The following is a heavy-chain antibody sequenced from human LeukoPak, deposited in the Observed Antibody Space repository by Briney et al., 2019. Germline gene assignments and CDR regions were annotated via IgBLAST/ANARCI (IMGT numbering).Heavy chain of an antibody. CDR3: ARWGGYCSGANCHGYWPFDF. D-gene: IGHD2-2*01. J-gene: IGHJ4*02. CDR1: GGTFSSYA. CDR2: IIPIFGTA. Sequence: ASVKVSCKASGGTFSSYAISWVRQAPGQGLEWMGGIIPIFGTANYAQKFQGKVTITADESTSTAYMEMSSLRSDDTAVYYCARWGGYCSGANCHGYWPFDFWGQGTLVTVSS. V-gene: IGHV1-69*13.